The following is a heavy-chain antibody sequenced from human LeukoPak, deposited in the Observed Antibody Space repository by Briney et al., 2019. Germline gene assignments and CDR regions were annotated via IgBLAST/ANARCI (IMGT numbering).Heavy chain of an antibody. D-gene: IGHD1-26*01. CDR1: GGSISSSSYY. V-gene: IGHV4-39*07. CDR3: ARLGSGWELDKPFDY. CDR2: IYYSGST. Sequence: SETLSLTCTVSGGSISSSSYYWGWIRQPPGKGLEWIGSIYYSGSTNYNPSLKSRVTISVDTSKNQFSLKLSSVTAADTAVYYCARLGSGWELDKPFDYWGQGTLVTVSS. J-gene: IGHJ4*02.